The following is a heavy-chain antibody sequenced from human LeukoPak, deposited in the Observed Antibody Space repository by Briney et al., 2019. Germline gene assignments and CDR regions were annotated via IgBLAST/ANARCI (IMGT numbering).Heavy chain of an antibody. J-gene: IGHJ4*02. CDR3: ASLYDSSGSPVIFDY. Sequence: GASVKVSCKASGYTFTGYYMHWVRQAPGQGLEWMGWINPNSGGTNYAQKFQGRVTMTRDTSISTAYMELSRLRSDDTAVYYCASLYDSSGSPVIFDYWGQGTLVTVSS. V-gene: IGHV1-2*02. D-gene: IGHD3-22*01. CDR1: GYTFTGYY. CDR2: INPNSGGT.